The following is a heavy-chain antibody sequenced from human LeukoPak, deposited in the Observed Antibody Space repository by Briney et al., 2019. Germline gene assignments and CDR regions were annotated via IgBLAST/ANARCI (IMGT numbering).Heavy chain of an antibody. V-gene: IGHV1-46*01. CDR3: ARGGDSSGWYRWGDDY. J-gene: IGHJ4*02. D-gene: IGHD6-19*01. CDR2: INPSGGST. Sequence: GASVKVSCKASGYTFTSYYMHWVRQAPGQGLEWMGIINPSGGSTSYAQKFQGRVTMTRDTSTSTVYMELSSLRSEDTAVYYCARGGDSSGWYRWGDDYWGQGTLVTVSS. CDR1: GYTFTSYY.